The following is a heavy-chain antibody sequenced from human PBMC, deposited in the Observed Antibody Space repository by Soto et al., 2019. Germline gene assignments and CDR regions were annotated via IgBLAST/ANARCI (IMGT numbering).Heavy chain of an antibody. J-gene: IGHJ6*02. CDR3: ARDFTPRYSGYDFYHYYGMDV. CDR1: GYTFTSYA. CDR2: INAGNGNT. Sequence: QVQLVQSGAEVKKPGAPVKVSCKASGYTFTSYAMYWVRQAPGQRLEWMGWINAGNGNTKYSQKFQGRVTITRDTSAXXAXMXXSSLRSEDTAVYYCARDFTPRYSGYDFYHYYGMDVWGQGTTVTVSS. V-gene: IGHV1-3*01. D-gene: IGHD5-12*01.